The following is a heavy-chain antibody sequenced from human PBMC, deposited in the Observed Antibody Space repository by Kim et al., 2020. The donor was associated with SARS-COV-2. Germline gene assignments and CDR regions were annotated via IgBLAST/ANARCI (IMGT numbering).Heavy chain of an antibody. J-gene: IGHJ4*02. D-gene: IGHD3-10*01. Sequence: QKFQGRVPITRDTSASTAYMELSSLRSEDTAVYYCARDLNYYGSGSYWDYWGQGTLVTVSS. V-gene: IGHV1-3*01. CDR3: ARDLNYYGSGSYWDY.